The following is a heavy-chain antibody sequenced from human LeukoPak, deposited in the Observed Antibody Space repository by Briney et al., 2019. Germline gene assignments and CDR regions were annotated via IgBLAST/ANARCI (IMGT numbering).Heavy chain of an antibody. CDR1: EFSVGSNY. V-gene: IGHV3-21*01. J-gene: IGHJ4*02. Sequence: GGSLRLSCAASEFSVGSNYMTWVRQAPGKGLEWVSSISSSSSYIYYADSVKGRFTISRDNAKNSLYLQMNSLRAEDTAVYYCARGERWLHKACYFDYWGQGTLVTVSS. CDR2: ISSSSSYI. CDR3: ARGERWLHKACYFDY. D-gene: IGHD5-24*01.